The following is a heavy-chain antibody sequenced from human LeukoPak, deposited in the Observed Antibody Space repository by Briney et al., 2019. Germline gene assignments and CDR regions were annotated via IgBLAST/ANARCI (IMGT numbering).Heavy chain of an antibody. CDR2: MNPNSGNT. V-gene: IGHV1-8*02. Sequence: ASVKVSCKASGYTFTSYDINWVRQATGQGLEWMGWMNPNSGNTGYAQKFQGRVTMTTDTSTSTAYMELSSLRSEDTAVYYCARDSEDTTRGPGYWGQGTLVTVSS. CDR3: ARDSEDTTRGPGY. CDR1: GYTFTSYD. D-gene: IGHD1-1*01. J-gene: IGHJ4*02.